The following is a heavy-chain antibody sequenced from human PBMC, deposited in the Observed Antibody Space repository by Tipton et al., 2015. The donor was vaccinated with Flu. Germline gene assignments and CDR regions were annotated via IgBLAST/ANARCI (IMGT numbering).Heavy chain of an antibody. Sequence: LRLSCTVSDGSISSYYWSWIRQPPGKGLEWIGYIYYSGSTNYNPSLKSRVTISVDTSKNQFSLKLSSVTAADTAVYYCARANYDILTGYPWGSVGWFDPWGQGTLVTVSS. CDR2: IYYSGST. CDR1: DGSISSYY. J-gene: IGHJ5*02. V-gene: IGHV4-59*01. D-gene: IGHD3-9*01. CDR3: ARANYDILTGYPWGSVGWFDP.